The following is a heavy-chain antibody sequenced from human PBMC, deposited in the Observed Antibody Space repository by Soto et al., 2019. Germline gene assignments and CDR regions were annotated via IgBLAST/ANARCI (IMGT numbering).Heavy chain of an antibody. CDR3: ARTTSGYCSGGSCPTSFDY. D-gene: IGHD2-15*01. CDR2: TYYRSKWYN. J-gene: IGHJ4*02. CDR1: GDSVSSNSAA. V-gene: IGHV6-1*01. Sequence: PSQTLSLTCAISGDSVSSNSAAWNWIRQSPSRGLEWLGRTYYRSKWYNDYAVSVKSRITINPDTSKNQFSLQLNSVTPEDTAVYYCARTTSGYCSGGSCPTSFDYWGQGTLVTV.